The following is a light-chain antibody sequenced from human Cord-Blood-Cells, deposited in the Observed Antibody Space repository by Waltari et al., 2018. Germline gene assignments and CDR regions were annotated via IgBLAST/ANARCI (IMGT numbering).Light chain of an antibody. CDR1: SSNIGAGYD. CDR2: VNS. CDR3: QSYDSSLSVV. Sequence: QSVLTQPPSVSGAPGQRVTISCTGSSSNIGAGYDVHWYQQLPGTAPKLLIYVNSNRPSGFPDRFSGSKSGTSASLAITGLQAEDEADYYCQSYDSSLSVVFGTGTKVTVL. J-gene: IGLJ1*01. V-gene: IGLV1-40*01.